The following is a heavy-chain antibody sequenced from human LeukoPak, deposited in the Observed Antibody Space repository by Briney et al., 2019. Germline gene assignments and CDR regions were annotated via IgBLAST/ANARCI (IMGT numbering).Heavy chain of an antibody. CDR1: GGSISSYY. Sequence: SETLSLTCTVSGGSISSYYWSWIRQPAGKGLEWIGYIYYSGSTNYNPSLKSRVTISVDTSKNQFSLKLSSVTAADTAVYYCARGKTIFGVVTGNDYWGQGTLVTVSS. J-gene: IGHJ4*02. CDR2: IYYSGST. CDR3: ARGKTIFGVVTGNDY. V-gene: IGHV4-59*01. D-gene: IGHD3-3*01.